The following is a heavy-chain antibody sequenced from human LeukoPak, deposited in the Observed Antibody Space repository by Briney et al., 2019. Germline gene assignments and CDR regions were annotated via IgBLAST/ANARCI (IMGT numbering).Heavy chain of an antibody. J-gene: IGHJ3*02. D-gene: IGHD6-6*01. CDR3: AKDTTLYSSSSGAFDI. CDR1: GFTFDDYA. CDR2: ISWNSGSI. V-gene: IGHV3-9*01. Sequence: KTGGSLRLSCAASGFTFDDYAMHWVRQAPGKGLEWVSGISWNSGSIGYADSVKGRFTISRDNAKNSLYLQMNSLRAEDTALYYCAKDTTLYSSSSGAFDIWGQGTMVTASS.